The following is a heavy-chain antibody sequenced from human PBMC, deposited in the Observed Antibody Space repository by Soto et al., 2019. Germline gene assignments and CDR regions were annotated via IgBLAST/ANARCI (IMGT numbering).Heavy chain of an antibody. D-gene: IGHD3-10*01. Sequence: SETLSLTCAVYGGSFSGYYWSWIRQPPGKGLEWIGEINHSGSTNYNPSLKSRVTISVDTSKNQFSLKLSSVTAADTAVYYCERPTYYYGSGSFDYWGQGTLVTVSS. V-gene: IGHV4-34*01. CDR2: INHSGST. CDR3: ERPTYYYGSGSFDY. CDR1: GGSFSGYY. J-gene: IGHJ4*02.